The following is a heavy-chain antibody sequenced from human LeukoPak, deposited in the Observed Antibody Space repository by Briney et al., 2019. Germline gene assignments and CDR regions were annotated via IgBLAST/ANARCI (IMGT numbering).Heavy chain of an antibody. CDR2: MNPNSGNT. D-gene: IGHD3-10*01. J-gene: IGHJ6*03. CDR1: GYTFTSYD. CDR3: ARGHVGVRGVISYYYMDV. V-gene: IGHV1-8*01. Sequence: ASVKVSCKASGYTFTSYDINCVRQATGQGLEWMGWMNPNSGNTGYAQKFQGRVTMTRNTSISTAYMELSSLRSEDTAVYYCARGHVGVRGVISYYYMDVWGKGTTVTISS.